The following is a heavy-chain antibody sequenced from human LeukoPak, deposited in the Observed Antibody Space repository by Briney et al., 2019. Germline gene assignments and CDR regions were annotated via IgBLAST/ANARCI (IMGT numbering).Heavy chain of an antibody. CDR1: GGSISSGRYY. V-gene: IGHV4-61*02. Sequence: SQTLSLTCTVSGGSISSGRYYWSWIRQPAGKGLEWIGRIYYSGITNYNPSLQSRVTISVAASKNQFPLKLSSETAADTTVYYCARLHQDPDYGDYVFDIWGQGTMVTVSS. CDR3: ARLHQDPDYGDYVFDI. CDR2: IYYSGIT. J-gene: IGHJ3*02. D-gene: IGHD4-17*01.